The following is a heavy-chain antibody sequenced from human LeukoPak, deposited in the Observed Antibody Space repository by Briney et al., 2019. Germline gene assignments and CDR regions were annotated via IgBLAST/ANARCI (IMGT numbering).Heavy chain of an antibody. CDR3: VRRSLIDY. J-gene: IGHJ4*02. CDR1: GFTFSSYA. Sequence: GGSLRLSCSASGFTFSSYAMHWVRQAPGKGLEYVPAISSNGGSTYYADSVKGRFTISRDNSKNTLYLQMSSLRAEDTAVYYCVRRSLIDYWGQGTLVTVSS. V-gene: IGHV3-64D*09. CDR2: ISSNGGST.